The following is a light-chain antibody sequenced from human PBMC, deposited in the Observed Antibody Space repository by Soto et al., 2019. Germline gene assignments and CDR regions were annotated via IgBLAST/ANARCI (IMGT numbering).Light chain of an antibody. CDR1: QAIRDD. V-gene: IGKV1-6*01. Sequence: AIQMTQSPSYLSAYVGDRVTITGRASQAIRDDLGWYQQKPGKAPKLLIYGASSLHDGVPSRFSGSGSGTDFTLTISSLQPEDFATYYCLQDNNYPWTFGQGTKVEVK. CDR3: LQDNNYPWT. CDR2: GAS. J-gene: IGKJ1*01.